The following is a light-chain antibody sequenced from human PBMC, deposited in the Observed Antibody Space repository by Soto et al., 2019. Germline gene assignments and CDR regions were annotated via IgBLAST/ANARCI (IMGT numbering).Light chain of an antibody. CDR1: QSVSSN. J-gene: IGKJ1*01. CDR2: GAS. CDR3: QQYGSSGT. V-gene: IGKV3-15*01. Sequence: IVMQKSPATLSVSPGERAPLSCRASQSVSSNLAWYQQNPGRAPRLLIYGASTRATGIPARFSGSGSGTEFTVNISSLQSEDFAVYYCQQYGSSGTFGQGTKVDI.